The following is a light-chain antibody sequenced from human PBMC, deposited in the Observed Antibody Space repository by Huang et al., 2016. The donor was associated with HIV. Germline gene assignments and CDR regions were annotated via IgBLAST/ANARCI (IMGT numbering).Light chain of an antibody. V-gene: IGKV1-12*01. CDR3: QQGNSFPRT. CDR2: AAS. CDR1: QGISSW. Sequence: DIQITQSPSSVSASVVDRVPITCRASQGISSWLAWYQQKPGIAPKLLLFAASSLPSGVPSRFSGSRSGTDFTLTISSLQPEGFATCYCQQGNSFPRTFGQGTKVEIK. J-gene: IGKJ1*01.